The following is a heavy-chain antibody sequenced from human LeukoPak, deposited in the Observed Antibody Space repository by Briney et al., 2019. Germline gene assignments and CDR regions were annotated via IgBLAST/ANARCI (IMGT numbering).Heavy chain of an antibody. CDR1: GFTVSSNY. D-gene: IGHD3-22*01. CDR3: AREPQGDSSGYDAFDI. Sequence: GGSLRLSCAASGFTVSSNYMTWVRQAPGKGLEWVSVIYSGGSTYYADSVKGRFTLSRDNSKNTLFLQMNSLRAEDSAVYYCAREPQGDSSGYDAFDIWGQGTMVTVSS. V-gene: IGHV3-66*01. CDR2: IYSGGST. J-gene: IGHJ3*02.